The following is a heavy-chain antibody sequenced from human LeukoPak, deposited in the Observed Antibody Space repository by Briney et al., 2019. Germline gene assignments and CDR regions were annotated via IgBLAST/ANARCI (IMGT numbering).Heavy chain of an antibody. Sequence: GASVKVSCKASGGTFSSYAISWVRQALGQGLEWMGGIIPIFGTANYAQKFQGRVTITADESTSTAYMELSSLRSEDTAVYYCARGSRYYGSGSYARYYYMDVWGKGTTVTISS. CDR2: IIPIFGTA. V-gene: IGHV1-69*13. J-gene: IGHJ6*03. CDR1: GGTFSSYA. D-gene: IGHD3-10*01. CDR3: ARGSRYYGSGSYARYYYMDV.